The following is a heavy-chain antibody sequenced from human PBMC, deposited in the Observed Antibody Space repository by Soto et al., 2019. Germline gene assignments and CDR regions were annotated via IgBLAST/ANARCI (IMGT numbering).Heavy chain of an antibody. CDR1: GFTFSTYA. D-gene: IGHD1-7*01. V-gene: IGHV3-23*01. CDR3: AKDRNYPRDQFHY. CDR2: ISANGQGI. Sequence: GGSLRLSCAASGFTFSTYALSWVRQAPGKGLEWVPAISANGQGIYYADSVRGRFTISRDNSKNTIFLHMDSPRAEDTAVYYCAKDRNYPRDQFHYWGQGTLVTVSS. J-gene: IGHJ4*02.